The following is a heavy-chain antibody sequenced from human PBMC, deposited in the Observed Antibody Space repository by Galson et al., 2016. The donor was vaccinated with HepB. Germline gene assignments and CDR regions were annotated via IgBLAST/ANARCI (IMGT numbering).Heavy chain of an antibody. Sequence: SLRLSCAASGFTFSSDWMHWVRQAPGKGLVWVSRINSDGSTTNYADSVKGRFTISRDNTKNTLYLQMNSLRAEDTAVYYCARERYCSGGNCYQRYSDYWGQGTLVTVSS. CDR2: INSDGSTT. CDR3: ARERYCSGGNCYQRYSDY. D-gene: IGHD2-15*01. J-gene: IGHJ4*02. V-gene: IGHV3-74*01. CDR1: GFTFSSDW.